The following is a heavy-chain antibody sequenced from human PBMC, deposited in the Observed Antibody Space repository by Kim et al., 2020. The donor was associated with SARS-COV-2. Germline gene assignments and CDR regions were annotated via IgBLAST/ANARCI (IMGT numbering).Heavy chain of an antibody. Sequence: SETLSLTCTVSGGSISSSSYYWGWIRQPPVKGLEWIGSIYYIGSTYYNPSLKSRVTISVDTSKNQFSLKLSSVTAADTAVYYCARQMGYYFDYWGQGTLVTVSS. CDR3: ARQMGYYFDY. J-gene: IGHJ4*02. CDR2: IYYIGST. CDR1: GGSISSSSYY. D-gene: IGHD2-8*01. V-gene: IGHV4-39*01.